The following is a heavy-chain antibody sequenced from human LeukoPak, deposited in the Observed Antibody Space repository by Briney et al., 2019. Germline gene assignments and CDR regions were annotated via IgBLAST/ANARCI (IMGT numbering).Heavy chain of an antibody. CDR3: AKNGYSSRAGSSYFQH. Sequence: GRSLRLSCAASGFTFSSYAMSWVRQAPGKGLEWVSTISATGGSIYYADSVRGRLTISRDNSKNTVYLQMNSLRAEDTAVYYCAKNGYSSRAGSSYFQHWGQGTLVTVSS. J-gene: IGHJ1*01. CDR1: GFTFSSYA. CDR2: ISATGGSI. V-gene: IGHV3-23*01. D-gene: IGHD6-13*01.